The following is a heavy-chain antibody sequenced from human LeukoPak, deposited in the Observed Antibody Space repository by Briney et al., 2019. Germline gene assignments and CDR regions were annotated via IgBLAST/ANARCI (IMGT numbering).Heavy chain of an antibody. CDR1: GYSFTSYW. V-gene: IGHV5-51*01. CDR3: ARRTTGTRFYEY. CDR2: IYPGDSDT. Sequence: GESLQISCEGSGYSFTSYWIAWVCQMPGKGLQWMGIIYPGDSDTSYSPSFQGQVTISADKSISTAYLQWSSLKASDTAMYYCARRTTGTRFYEYWGLGTLVTVSS. J-gene: IGHJ4*02. D-gene: IGHD1-1*01.